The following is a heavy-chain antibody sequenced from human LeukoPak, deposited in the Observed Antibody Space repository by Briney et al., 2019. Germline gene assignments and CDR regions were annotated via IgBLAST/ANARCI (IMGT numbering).Heavy chain of an antibody. D-gene: IGHD5-18*01. CDR3: ARQMDTAMVTGHYYYYMDV. CDR2: IYYSGST. J-gene: IGHJ6*03. V-gene: IGHV4-59*08. Sequence: SETLSLTCTVSGGSISSYYWSWIRQPPGKGLEWIGYIYYSGSTNYNPSLKSRVAISVDTSKNQFSLKLSSVTAADTAVYYCARQMDTAMVTGHYYYYMDVWGKGTTVTVSS. CDR1: GGSISSYY.